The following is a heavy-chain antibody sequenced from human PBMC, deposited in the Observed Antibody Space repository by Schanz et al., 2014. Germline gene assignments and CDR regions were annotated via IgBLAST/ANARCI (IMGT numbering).Heavy chain of an antibody. CDR1: GLNFDYYG. Sequence: QVQLVESGGGVVQPGRSLRLSCATSGLNFDYYGMNWVRQAPGKGLEWVANIGYDGSEKYYVDSVEGRFTISRDNSMNTLHLQMDGLRVEDTAVYYCARDAVAMVPEYFMDVWGKGTPVTVSS. CDR3: ARDAVAMVPEYFMDV. CDR2: IGYDGSEK. J-gene: IGHJ6*03. D-gene: IGHD5-18*01. V-gene: IGHV3-33*01.